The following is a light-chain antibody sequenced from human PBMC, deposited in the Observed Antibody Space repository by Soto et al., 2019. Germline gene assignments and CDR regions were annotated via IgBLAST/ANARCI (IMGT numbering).Light chain of an antibody. CDR3: KHRWNWPLT. CDR1: QSVNNQ. V-gene: IGKV3-11*01. J-gene: IGKJ4*01. CDR2: DAS. Sequence: EIVLTQSPGTLSLSPGETATLSCRASQSVNNQLAWYQQKPGQAPRLLIYDASTRATGIPARISGSGSGADFNLTISSLEPEDFAVYYCKHRWNWPLTFGGGTKVEIK.